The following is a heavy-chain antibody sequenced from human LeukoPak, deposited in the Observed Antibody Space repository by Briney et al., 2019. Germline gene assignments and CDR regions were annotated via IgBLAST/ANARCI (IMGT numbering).Heavy chain of an antibody. CDR1: GFTFSSYG. Sequence: GGSLRLSCAASGFTFSSYGMHWVRQAPGKGLEWVAVISYDGSNKYYADSVKGRFTISRDNSENTLYLQMNSLRAEDTAVYYCAKDAYYYDSSGYDYWGQGTLVTVSS. V-gene: IGHV3-30*18. D-gene: IGHD3-22*01. J-gene: IGHJ4*02. CDR2: ISYDGSNK. CDR3: AKDAYYYDSSGYDY.